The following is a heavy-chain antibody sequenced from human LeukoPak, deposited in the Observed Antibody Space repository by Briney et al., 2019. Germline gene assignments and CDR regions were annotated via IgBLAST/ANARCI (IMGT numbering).Heavy chain of an antibody. D-gene: IGHD5-24*01. CDR1: GFTFSGFA. CDR2: IGASGGST. Sequence: LGGSLRLSCAASGFTFSGFAMTWVRQAPGKGLEWVSTIGASGGSTYYADSVKGRFTVSRDNSKNTLYLQMNGLRAEDTAVYYCARAWRYMDVWGKGTTVTVSS. V-gene: IGHV3-23*01. CDR3: ARAWRYMDV. J-gene: IGHJ6*03.